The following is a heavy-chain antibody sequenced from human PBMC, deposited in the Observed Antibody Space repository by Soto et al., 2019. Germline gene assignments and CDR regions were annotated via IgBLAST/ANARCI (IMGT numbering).Heavy chain of an antibody. J-gene: IGHJ6*02. CDR1: GFTFSSYW. CDR3: ARGFGDGGWGLDV. D-gene: IGHD3-10*01. V-gene: IGHV3-7*01. CDR2: IKQDGREK. Sequence: GGSLRLSCAASGFTFSSYWMSWVRQAPGKGLEWVANIKQDGREKYYVDSVKGRFTISRDNAKNSLYLQMNSLRAEETAVYYCARGFGDGGWGLDVWGQGTTVTVSS.